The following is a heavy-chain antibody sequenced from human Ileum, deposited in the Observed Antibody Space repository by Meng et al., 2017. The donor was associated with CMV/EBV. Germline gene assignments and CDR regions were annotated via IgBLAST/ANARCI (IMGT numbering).Heavy chain of an antibody. CDR2: SGST. J-gene: IGHJ6*02. CDR1: GGSLSGSLSIYY. V-gene: IGHV4-61*01. D-gene: IGHD3-10*01. CDR3: ARVRPLTGSYYFYGMDV. Sequence: SETLSLTCSVSGGSLSGSLSIYYWSWIRQPPGKGLEWIGYSGSTDYNAPLKSRVTISVDRSKNQFSLKLNSVTAADTAVYYCARVRPLTGSYYFYGMDVWGQGTTVTVSS.